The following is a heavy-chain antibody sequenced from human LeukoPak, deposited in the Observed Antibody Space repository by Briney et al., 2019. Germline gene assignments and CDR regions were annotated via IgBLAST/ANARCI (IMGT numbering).Heavy chain of an antibody. CDR1: GFTFSSYA. V-gene: IGHV3-23*01. Sequence: GGSLRLSCAASGFTFSSYATSWVRQAPGKGLEWVSAISGSGGSTYYADSVKGRFTISRDNSKNTLYLQMNSLRAEDTALYYCAKDTHDAFDIWGQGTMVTVSS. CDR2: ISGSGGST. CDR3: AKDTHDAFDI. J-gene: IGHJ3*02.